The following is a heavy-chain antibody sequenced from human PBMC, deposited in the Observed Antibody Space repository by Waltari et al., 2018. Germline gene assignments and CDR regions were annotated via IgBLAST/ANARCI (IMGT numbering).Heavy chain of an antibody. J-gene: IGHJ6*03. CDR2: IGANGDYI. CDR1: GFSFPSYT. Sequence: EVQLVESGGGLVTPGESLRLSCVASGFSFPSYTMNWVRQAPGKGLEWVSSIGANGDYIYYADSVRGRFTTSRDNARNSLYLQMTSLRVDDSAIYFCASHFEDYYYYMDVWGKGTTVTVSS. CDR3: ASHFEDYYYYMDV. V-gene: IGHV3-21*04.